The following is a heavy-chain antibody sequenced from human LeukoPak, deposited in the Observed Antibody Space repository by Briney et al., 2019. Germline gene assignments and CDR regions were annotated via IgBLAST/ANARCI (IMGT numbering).Heavy chain of an antibody. CDR2: ISWNSGSI. Sequence: GGSLRLSCAASGFTFDDYAMHWVRQAPGKGLEWVSGISWNSGSIGYVDSVKGRFTISRDNAKNSLYLQMNSLRAEDTAVYYCARDNYGDYRYWGQGTLVTVSS. J-gene: IGHJ4*02. V-gene: IGHV3-9*01. CDR3: ARDNYGDYRY. CDR1: GFTFDDYA. D-gene: IGHD4-17*01.